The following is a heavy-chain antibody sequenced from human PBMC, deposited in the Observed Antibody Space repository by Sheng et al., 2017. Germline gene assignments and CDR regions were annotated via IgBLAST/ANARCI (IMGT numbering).Heavy chain of an antibody. CDR1: GFTFSSYA. J-gene: IGHJ6*02. CDR2: ISYDGSNK. CDR3: ARVLDRCDRDCYSSYYYYYGMDV. Sequence: QVHLVESGGGVVQPGRSLRLSCVASGFTFSSYAMHWVRQAPGKGLEWVAVISYDGSNKYYADSVKGRSSISRDNSKNTMFLQLNSLRAEDTAVYYCARVLDRCDRDCYSSYYYYYGMDVWGQGTAVTVSS. V-gene: IGHV3-30*04. D-gene: IGHD2-21*02.